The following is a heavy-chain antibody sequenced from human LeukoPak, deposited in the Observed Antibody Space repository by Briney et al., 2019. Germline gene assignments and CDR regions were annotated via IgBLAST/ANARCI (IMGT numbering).Heavy chain of an antibody. V-gene: IGHV4-34*01. CDR1: GGSFSGYY. J-gene: IGHJ4*02. CDR2: INHSGST. Sequence: SETLSLTCAVYGGSFSGYYWSWIRQPPGKGLEWIGEINHSGSTNYNPSLKSRVTISVDTSKNQFSLKLSSVTAADTAVYYCARRYDYYDYWGQGTLVTVSS. CDR3: ARRYDYYDY. D-gene: IGHD5-18*01.